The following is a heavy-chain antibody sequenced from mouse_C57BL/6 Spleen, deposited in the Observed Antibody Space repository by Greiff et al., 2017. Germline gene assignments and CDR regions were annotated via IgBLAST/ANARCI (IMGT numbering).Heavy chain of an antibody. CDR2: IDPNCGGT. J-gene: IGHJ2*01. CDR1: GYTFTSYW. V-gene: IGHV1-72*01. CDR3: ARHDGYYDYFYY. Sequence: VQLQQPGAELVKPGASVKLSCKASGYTFTSYWMHWVKQRPGQGLEWIGRIDPNCGGTNYNEKFKSKATLTVDKSSSTAYLQLSSLTSEDSAVYYCARHDGYYDYFYYWGQGTTLTVAS. D-gene: IGHD2-3*01.